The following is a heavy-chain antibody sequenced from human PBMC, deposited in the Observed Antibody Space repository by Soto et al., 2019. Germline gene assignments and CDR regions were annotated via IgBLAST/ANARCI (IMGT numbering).Heavy chain of an antibody. V-gene: IGHV3-21*01. CDR3: ARDSGTIFGVVIPFDP. Sequence: EVQLVESGGGLVKPGGSLKLSCEASGFTFSSYSMNWARQAPGQGLEWVSSISSSSSYIYYANSVKGRFTISSDNAKNSLYLQMNSLRAEDTAVYYCARDSGTIFGVVIPFDPWGQGTLVTVSS. D-gene: IGHD3-3*01. CDR2: ISSSSSYI. J-gene: IGHJ5*02. CDR1: GFTFSSYS.